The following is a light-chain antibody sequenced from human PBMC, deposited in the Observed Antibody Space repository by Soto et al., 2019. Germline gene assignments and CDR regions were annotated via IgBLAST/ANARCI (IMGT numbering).Light chain of an antibody. CDR1: QTVRNNY. CDR2: DAS. Sequence: ERVVAESLWVVSVSPRKRSTLSCRASQTVRNNYLAWYQQKPGQAPRLLIYDASGRATGIPDRFSGGGSGTDFTRPISRLVPEDGILDDCLQFTSYPLAFGGGTKVDIK. V-gene: IGKV3-20*01. CDR3: LQFTSYPLA. J-gene: IGKJ4*01.